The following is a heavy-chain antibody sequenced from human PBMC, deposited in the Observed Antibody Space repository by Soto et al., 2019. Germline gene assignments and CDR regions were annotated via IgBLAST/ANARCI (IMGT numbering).Heavy chain of an antibody. D-gene: IGHD2-15*01. V-gene: IGHV1-69*13. CDR2: IIPIFGTA. J-gene: IGHJ6*02. CDR1: GGTFSSYA. CDR3: ATLGGPIVDDDRANYSYYGMDV. Sequence: SVKVSCKASGGTFSSYAISWVRQAPGQGLEWMGGIIPIFGTANYAQKFQGRVTITADESTSTAYMELSSLRSEDTAVYYCATLGGPIVDDDRANYSYYGMDVWGQGTTVTVSS.